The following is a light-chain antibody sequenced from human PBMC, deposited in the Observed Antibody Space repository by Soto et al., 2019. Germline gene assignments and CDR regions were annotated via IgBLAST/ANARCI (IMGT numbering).Light chain of an antibody. CDR3: TSFTTSSTYV. V-gene: IGLV2-14*01. CDR2: EVT. Sequence: SVLTQPASVSGSPGQSITISCTGTSSDVGAYNYVSRYQQFPGKAPKLMIYEVTNRPSGVSNRFSGSKSGNTASLTISGLQAEDEGDYYCTSFTTSSTYVFGTGTKVTVL. CDR1: SSDVGAYNY. J-gene: IGLJ1*01.